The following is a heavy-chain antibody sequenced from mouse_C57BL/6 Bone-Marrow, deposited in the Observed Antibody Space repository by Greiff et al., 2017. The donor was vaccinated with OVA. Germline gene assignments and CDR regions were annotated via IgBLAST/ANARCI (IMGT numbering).Heavy chain of an antibody. CDR2: ISSGSSTI. V-gene: IGHV5-17*01. J-gene: IGHJ1*03. CDR3: ARYSKPRYFDV. Sequence: DVKLVESGGGLVKPGGSLKLSCAASGFTFSDYGMHWVRQAPEKGLEWVAYISSGSSTIYYADTVKGRFTISRDNAKNTLFLQMTSLRSEVTAMYYCARYSKPRYFDVWGTGTTVTVSS. CDR1: GFTFSDYG. D-gene: IGHD1-3*01.